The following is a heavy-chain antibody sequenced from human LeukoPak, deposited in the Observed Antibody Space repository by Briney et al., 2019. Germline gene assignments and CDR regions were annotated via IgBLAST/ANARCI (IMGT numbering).Heavy chain of an antibody. J-gene: IGHJ3*02. V-gene: IGHV4-59*08. CDR2: IYDSGTSSPT. Sequence: PSETLSLTCTVTGGSTTRYYWSWIRQSPEKGLEWIGYIYDSGTSSPTTYNPTFKSRVTISLDTSKNQFSLSLRSVTVADTAVXXXXXXXGHSEPFDIWGQGTMATVSS. CDR3: XXXXGHSEPFDI. CDR1: GGSTTRYY. D-gene: IGHD5-18*01.